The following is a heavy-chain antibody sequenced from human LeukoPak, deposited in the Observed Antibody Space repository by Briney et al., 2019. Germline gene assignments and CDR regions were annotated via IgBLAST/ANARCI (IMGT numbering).Heavy chain of an antibody. CDR1: GFSFNRYA. CDR3: AKDRGGGDSGWSFDS. Sequence: PGGSLRLSCAASGFSFNRYAMTWVRQAPGKGLEWVSSLSGRGDSTYYADSVKGRFTISRDNSKNTVFVKMNSLRAEDTAIYYCAKDRGGGDSGWSFDSWGQGTLVTVSS. J-gene: IGHJ4*02. D-gene: IGHD6-19*01. V-gene: IGHV3-23*01. CDR2: LSGRGDST.